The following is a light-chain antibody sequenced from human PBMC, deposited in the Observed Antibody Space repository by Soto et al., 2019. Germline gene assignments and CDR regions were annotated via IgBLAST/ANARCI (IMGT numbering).Light chain of an antibody. V-gene: IGKV1-5*01. CDR3: QHYNTYSTWT. Sequence: DIQMTQSPSTLSASVLDRVTITLRASQSISSXLSWYQQKPXKAPKLXXYDASSLQSGVPSRFSGSGSWTEFTLTISGLQPDDFATYDCQHYNTYSTWTFGQGTKVDIK. CDR1: QSISSX. J-gene: IGKJ1*01. CDR2: DAS.